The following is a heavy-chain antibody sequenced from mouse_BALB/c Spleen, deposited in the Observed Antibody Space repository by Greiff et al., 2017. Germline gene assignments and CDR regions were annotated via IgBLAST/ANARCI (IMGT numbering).Heavy chain of an antibody. V-gene: IGHV1S29*02. J-gene: IGHJ3*01. CDR3: ARWKGYGNPWFAY. D-gene: IGHD2-10*02. CDR1: GYTFTDYN. CDR2: IYPYNGGT. Sequence: VQLQQSGPELVKPGASVKISCKASGYTFTDYNMHWVKQSHGKSLEWIGYIYPYNGGTGYNQKFKSKATLTVDNSSSTAYMELRSLTSEDSAVYYCARWKGYGNPWFAYWGQGTLVTVSA.